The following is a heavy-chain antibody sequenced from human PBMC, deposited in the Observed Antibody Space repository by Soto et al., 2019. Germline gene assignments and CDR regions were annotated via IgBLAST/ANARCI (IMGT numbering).Heavy chain of an antibody. J-gene: IGHJ4*02. V-gene: IGHV3-23*01. D-gene: IGHD1-7*01. CDR1: GFTFSSYA. CDR3: TSGITGTVSFDY. CDR2: ISGSGGST. Sequence: EVQLLESGGGLVQPGGSLRLSCAASGFTFSSYAMSWVRQAPGKGLEWVSAISGSGGSTYYADSVKGRFTISRDNSKNTLYLHMNSLRAEDTAVYYCTSGITGTVSFDYWGQGTLVTVSS.